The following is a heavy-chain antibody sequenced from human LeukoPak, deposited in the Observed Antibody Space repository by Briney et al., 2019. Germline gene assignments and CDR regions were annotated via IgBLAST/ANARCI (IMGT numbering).Heavy chain of an antibody. CDR3: ARQPLRGPVSGEDY. CDR2: IYYSGST. J-gene: IGHJ4*02. V-gene: IGHV4-39*01. CDR1: GGSISSSSYY. Sequence: SETLSLTCTVSGGSISSSSYYWGWIRQPPGKGLEWIESIYYSGSTYYNPSLKSRVTISVDTSKNQFSLKLSSVTAADTAVYYCARQPLRGPVSGEDYWGQGTLVTVSS. D-gene: IGHD1-14*01.